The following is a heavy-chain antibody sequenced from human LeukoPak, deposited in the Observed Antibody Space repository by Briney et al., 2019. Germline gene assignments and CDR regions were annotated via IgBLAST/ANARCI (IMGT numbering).Heavy chain of an antibody. J-gene: IGHJ5*02. D-gene: IGHD2-2*01. CDR3: ARAGRYCSSTSCYNWFDP. Sequence: PSETLSLTCTVSGGSISSGGYYWSWIRQPPGKGLEWIGYIYYSGSTNYNPSLKSRVTMSVDTSKNQFSLKLSSVTAADTAVYYCARAGRYCSSTSCYNWFDPWGQGTLVTVSS. CDR2: IYYSGST. CDR1: GGSISSGGYY. V-gene: IGHV4-61*08.